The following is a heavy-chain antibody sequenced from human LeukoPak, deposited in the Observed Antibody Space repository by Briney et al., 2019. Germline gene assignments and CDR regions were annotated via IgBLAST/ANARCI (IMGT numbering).Heavy chain of an antibody. CDR3: ANLPVLRYFDWLLTDAFDI. J-gene: IGHJ3*02. Sequence: PGGSLRLSCAASGFTFSSYAMSWVRQAPGKGLEWVSAISGSGGSTYYADSVKGRFTISRDNSKNTLYLQMSSLRAEDTAVYYCANLPVLRYFDWLLTDAFDIWGQGTMVTVSS. CDR1: GFTFSSYA. V-gene: IGHV3-23*01. D-gene: IGHD3-9*01. CDR2: ISGSGGST.